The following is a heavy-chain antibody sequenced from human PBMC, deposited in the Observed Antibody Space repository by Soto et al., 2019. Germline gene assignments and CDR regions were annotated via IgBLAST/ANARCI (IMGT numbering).Heavy chain of an antibody. D-gene: IGHD3-3*01. CDR3: ASTLRFLEWLLEDYYGMDV. CDR2: IIPIFGTA. Sequence: SVKVSCKASGGTFSSYAISWVRQAPGQGLEWMGGIIPIFGTANYAQKFQGRVTITADESTSTAYMELSSLRSEDTAVYYCASTLRFLEWLLEDYYGMDVRGQGTTVTVSS. CDR1: GGTFSSYA. V-gene: IGHV1-69*13. J-gene: IGHJ6*02.